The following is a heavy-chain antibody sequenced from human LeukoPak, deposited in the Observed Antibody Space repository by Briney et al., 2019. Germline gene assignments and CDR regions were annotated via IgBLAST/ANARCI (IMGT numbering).Heavy chain of an antibody. V-gene: IGHV4-59*01. CDR1: GGSISSYY. CDR2: IYYSGST. Sequence: SETLSLTCTVSGGSISSYYWSWLRQPPGKGLEWIGYIYYSGSTNYNPSLKSRVTISVDTSKNQSSLKLSSVTAADTAVYYCARFDSSGYYYVPNWGQGTLVTVSS. J-gene: IGHJ4*02. CDR3: ARFDSSGYYYVPN. D-gene: IGHD3-22*01.